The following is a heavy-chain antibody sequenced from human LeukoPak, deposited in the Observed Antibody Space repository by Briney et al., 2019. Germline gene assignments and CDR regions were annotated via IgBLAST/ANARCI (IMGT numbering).Heavy chain of an antibody. D-gene: IGHD6-19*01. J-gene: IGHJ4*02. CDR3: ARDRDYSSGWYDY. V-gene: IGHV1-2*02. CDR2: INPNSGGT. Sequence: ASVKVSCKASGYTFTGYYMHWVRQAPGQGLEWMGWINPNSGGTNYAQKFQGRVTMTRDTSISTAYMELSRLRSDDTAVYYCARDRDYSSGWYDYWGQGTLVTVSS. CDR1: GYTFTGYY.